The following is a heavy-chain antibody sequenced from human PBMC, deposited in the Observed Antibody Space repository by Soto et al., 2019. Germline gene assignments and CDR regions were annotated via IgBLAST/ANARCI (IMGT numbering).Heavy chain of an antibody. Sequence: QVQLVQSGAEVRKPGSSVKVSCKASGGTFSRHAISWVRQAPGQGLEWMGGIIPIFGTAYHAQKFQGRVTIIADESTSTVYMELRSLRSEDTAMYYCARGWGYDSNDYYYAYWGQGTLVIVSS. V-gene: IGHV1-69*01. CDR3: ARGWGYDSNDYYYAY. D-gene: IGHD3-22*01. CDR1: GGTFSRHA. CDR2: IIPIFGTA. J-gene: IGHJ4*02.